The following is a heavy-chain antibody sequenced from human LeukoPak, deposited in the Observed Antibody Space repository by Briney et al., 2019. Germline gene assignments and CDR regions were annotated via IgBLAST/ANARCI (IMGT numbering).Heavy chain of an antibody. CDR2: IYHSGST. V-gene: IGHV4-4*02. J-gene: IGHJ4*02. CDR1: GGPISSSNW. D-gene: IGHD4-17*01. Sequence: SETLSLTCAVSGGPISSSNWWSWVRQPPGKGLEWSGEIYHSGSTNYNPALKSRVTISVDKSKNQFSLKLSSVTAADTAVYYCARGNDYGDYGLDYWGQGTLVTVSS. CDR3: ARGNDYGDYGLDY.